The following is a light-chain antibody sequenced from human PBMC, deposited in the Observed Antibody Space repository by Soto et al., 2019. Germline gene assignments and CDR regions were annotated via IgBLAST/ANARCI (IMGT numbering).Light chain of an antibody. Sequence: QSALTQPASVSGSPGQSITISCTGTSSDVGGYNYVSWYQQHPGKAPKLMIYDVSNRPSGVSNRSSGSKSGNTASLTISGLQAEDEADYYCSSYTSSSTLYVFGTGPSSPS. CDR2: DVS. CDR1: SSDVGGYNY. CDR3: SSYTSSSTLYV. V-gene: IGLV2-14*01. J-gene: IGLJ1*01.